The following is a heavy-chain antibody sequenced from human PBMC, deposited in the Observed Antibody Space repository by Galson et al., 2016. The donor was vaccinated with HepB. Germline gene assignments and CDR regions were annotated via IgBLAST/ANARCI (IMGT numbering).Heavy chain of an antibody. CDR1: GGSFSGFY. D-gene: IGHD6-6*01. CDR2: INHSGVT. J-gene: IGHJ5*02. Sequence: SETLSLTCAVSGGSFSGFYWSWIRQPPGKGLEWIGEINHSGVTDYNPSLKSRVTMSVDTSKNQLSLKLNSVPAADTAVYYCARSPSARPLRWFDPWGQGTLVTVSS. V-gene: IGHV4-34*01. CDR3: ARSPSARPLRWFDP.